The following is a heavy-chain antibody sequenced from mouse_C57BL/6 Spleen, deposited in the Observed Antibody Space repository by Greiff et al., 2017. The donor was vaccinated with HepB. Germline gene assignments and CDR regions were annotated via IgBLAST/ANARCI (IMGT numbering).Heavy chain of an antibody. D-gene: IGHD1-1*01. Sequence: EVQGVESGGGLVKPGGSLKLSCAASGFTFSDYGMHWVRQAPEKGLEWVAYISSGSSTIYYADTVKGRFTISRDKAKNTRFLQMTSLRSEDTAMYYCARSDYYGSSDWYFDVWGTGTTVTVSS. CDR2: ISSGSSTI. V-gene: IGHV5-17*01. CDR3: ARSDYYGSSDWYFDV. CDR1: GFTFSDYG. J-gene: IGHJ1*03.